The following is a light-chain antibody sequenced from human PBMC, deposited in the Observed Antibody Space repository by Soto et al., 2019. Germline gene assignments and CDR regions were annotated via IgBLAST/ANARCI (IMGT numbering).Light chain of an antibody. V-gene: IGKV1-39*01. CDR1: QSISNY. CDR3: QQTYSTPPIT. J-gene: IGKJ5*01. CDR2: LAS. Sequence: DIQITQSPSSLSASVGDRVTITCRASQSISNYLNWYQQKPGKAPELLIYLASSLQSGVPSRFSGSGSGTAFTLTISSLQPEDFATYYCQQTYSTPPITFGQGTRLEIK.